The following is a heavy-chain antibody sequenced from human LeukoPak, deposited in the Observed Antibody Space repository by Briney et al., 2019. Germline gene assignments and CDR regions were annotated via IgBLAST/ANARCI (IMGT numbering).Heavy chain of an antibody. Sequence: GGSLRLSCAASGFTFSNYAMRWVRQAPGKGLEWVSGISGSGDSTYYADSVKGRFTISRDNSKNTLYLQMNSLRAEDTAVYYCARDTSYDSSGSQAPFGSWGQGALVTVSS. CDR2: ISGSGDST. CDR3: ARDTSYDSSGSQAPFGS. V-gene: IGHV3-23*01. D-gene: IGHD3-22*01. J-gene: IGHJ4*02. CDR1: GFTFSNYA.